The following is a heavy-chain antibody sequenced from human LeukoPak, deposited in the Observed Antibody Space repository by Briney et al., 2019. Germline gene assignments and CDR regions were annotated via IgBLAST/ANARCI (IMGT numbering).Heavy chain of an antibody. D-gene: IGHD3-16*01. J-gene: IGHJ3*02. CDR1: GYTFTSHD. V-gene: IGHV1-8*03. CDR3: ARRVGYAAFDI. Sequence: GASVKASCKASGYTFTSHDINWVRQATAQGLEWMGWLNPNSGNTGYAQKFQDRVTITRNTSISTAYMELSSLRSEDTAVYYCARRVGYAAFDIWGQGTMVTVSS. CDR2: LNPNSGNT.